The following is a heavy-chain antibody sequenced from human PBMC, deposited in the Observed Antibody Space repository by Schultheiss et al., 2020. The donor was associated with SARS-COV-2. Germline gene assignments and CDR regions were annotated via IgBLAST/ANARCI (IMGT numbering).Heavy chain of an antibody. V-gene: IGHV4-34*01. CDR1: GGSISSYY. CDR3: ARTVSRGYCSSTSCHAFDI. CDR2: INHSGST. J-gene: IGHJ3*02. Sequence: SETLSLTCTVSGGSISSYYWSWIRQHPGKGLEWIGEINHSGSTNYNPSLKSRVTMSVDTSKNQFSLKLSSVTAADTAVYYCARTVSRGYCSSTSCHAFDIWGQGTMVTVSS. D-gene: IGHD2-2*01.